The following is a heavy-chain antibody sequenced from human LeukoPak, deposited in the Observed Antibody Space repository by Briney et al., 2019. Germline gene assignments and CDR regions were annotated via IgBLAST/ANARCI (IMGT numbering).Heavy chain of an antibody. Sequence: SQTLSLTCTVSGGSISSGGYYWSWIRQHPGKGLEWIGYIYYSGSTYYNPSLKSRVTISVDTSKNQFSLKLSSVTAADTAVYYCARGYCSSTSCSKNWFDLWGQGTLVTVSS. CDR2: IYYSGST. D-gene: IGHD2-2*01. CDR1: GGSISSGGYY. J-gene: IGHJ5*02. CDR3: ARGYCSSTSCSKNWFDL. V-gene: IGHV4-31*03.